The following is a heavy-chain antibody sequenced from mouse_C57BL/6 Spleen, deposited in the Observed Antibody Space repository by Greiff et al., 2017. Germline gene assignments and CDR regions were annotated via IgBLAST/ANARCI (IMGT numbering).Heavy chain of an antibody. CDR1: GYTFTSYW. V-gene: IGHV1-59*01. Sequence: VKLQQPGAELVRPGTSVKLSCKASGYTFTSYWMHWVKQRPGQGLEWIGVIDPSDSYTNYNQKFKGKATLTVDTSSSTAYMQLSSLTSEDSAVYYCARWIYGNYWDYAMDYWGQGTSVTVSS. CDR3: ARWIYGNYWDYAMDY. D-gene: IGHD2-1*01. CDR2: IDPSDSYT. J-gene: IGHJ4*01.